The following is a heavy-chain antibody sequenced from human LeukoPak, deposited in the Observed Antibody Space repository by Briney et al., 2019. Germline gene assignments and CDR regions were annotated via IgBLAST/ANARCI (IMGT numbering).Heavy chain of an antibody. CDR2: IIPIFGTA. CDR1: GYTFTSYG. Sequence: ASVKVSCKASGYTFTSYGIGWVRQAPGQGLEWMGGIIPIFGTANYAQKFQGRVTITADESTSTAYMELSSLRSEDTAVYYCARAGYYYDSSGYHDWGQGTLVTVSS. V-gene: IGHV1-69*13. CDR3: ARAGYYYDSSGYHD. D-gene: IGHD3-22*01. J-gene: IGHJ4*02.